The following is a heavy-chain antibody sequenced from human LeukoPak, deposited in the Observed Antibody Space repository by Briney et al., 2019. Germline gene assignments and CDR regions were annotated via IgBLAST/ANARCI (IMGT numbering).Heavy chain of an antibody. D-gene: IGHD2-21*02. CDR3: ARDSSCGGDCYFEDY. CDR1: GGSISSSSYY. V-gene: IGHV4-39*07. Sequence: SETLSLTCIVSGGSISSSSYYWGWIRQPPGKGLEWIGSMSHSGGTYYSPSLKSRVAISVDTSKNQFSLKLSSVTAADTAVYYCARDSSCGGDCYFEDYWGQGTLVTVSS. CDR2: MSHSGGT. J-gene: IGHJ4*02.